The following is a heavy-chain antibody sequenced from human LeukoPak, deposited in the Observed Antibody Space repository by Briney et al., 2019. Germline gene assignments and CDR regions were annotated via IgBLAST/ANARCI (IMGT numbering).Heavy chain of an antibody. CDR3: TRERRGSYYAFES. J-gene: IGHJ4*02. CDR1: GFSFSDYS. D-gene: IGHD3-16*01. V-gene: IGHV3-11*05. Sequence: PGGSLRLSCAASGFSFSDYSISWIRQSPGKGPEWISYVMSGRGSTNYADSVKGRFTIPRDNAKNSVALQLDGLRADDTAVYFCTRERRGSYYAFESWGQGTLVTVSS. CDR2: VMSGRGST.